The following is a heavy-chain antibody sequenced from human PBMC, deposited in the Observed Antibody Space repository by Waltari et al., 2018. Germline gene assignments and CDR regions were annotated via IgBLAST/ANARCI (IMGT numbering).Heavy chain of an antibody. J-gene: IGHJ4*02. Sequence: QLQLQESGPGLVKPSETLSLTCTVSGGSTSSSSYYRGWIRQPPGKGLEWIGSIYYSGSTYYNPSLKSRVTISVDTSKNQFSLKLSSVTAADTAVYYCARVESSSSGGDYWGQGTLVTVSS. CDR2: IYYSGST. D-gene: IGHD6-6*01. CDR1: GGSTSSSSYY. CDR3: ARVESSSSGGDY. V-gene: IGHV4-39*01.